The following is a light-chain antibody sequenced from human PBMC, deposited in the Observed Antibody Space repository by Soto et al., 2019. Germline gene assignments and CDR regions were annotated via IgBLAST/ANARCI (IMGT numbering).Light chain of an antibody. CDR3: LQDYTYPRT. Sequence: AIQMTKSPSSLSASVGDRVTITSRASHDIRNELAWDQQKPGKGPNLLLYTASTSHTGVPSRFSGSGSGTDFTLTISSLQPEDSATYYCLQDYTYPRTFGQGTKLEIK. V-gene: IGKV1-6*01. CDR2: TAS. J-gene: IGKJ1*01. CDR1: HDIRNE.